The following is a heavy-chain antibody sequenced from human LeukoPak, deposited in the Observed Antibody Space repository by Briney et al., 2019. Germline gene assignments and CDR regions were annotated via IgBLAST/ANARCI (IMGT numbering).Heavy chain of an antibody. D-gene: IGHD3-10*01. CDR1: GGSISSYY. Sequence: SETLSLTCTVSGGSISSYYWSWIRQPPGKGLEWIGYIYYSGSTNYNPSHKSRVTISVDTSKNQFSLKLSSVTAADTAVYYCARWFGELETGANWFDPWGQGTLVTVSS. J-gene: IGHJ5*02. V-gene: IGHV4-59*13. CDR2: IYYSGST. CDR3: ARWFGELETGANWFDP.